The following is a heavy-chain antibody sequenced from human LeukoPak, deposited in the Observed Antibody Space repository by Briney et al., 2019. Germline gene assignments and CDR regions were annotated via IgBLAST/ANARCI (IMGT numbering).Heavy chain of an antibody. J-gene: IGHJ5*02. CDR3: ARAGSYYNWFDP. Sequence: SETLSLTCAVYGGSFSGYYWSWIRQPPGKGLEWIGEINHSGSTNYNPSLKSRVTISVDTSKNQFSLKLSSVTAADTAVYYRARAGSYYNWFDPWGQGTLVTVSS. CDR1: GGSFSGYY. V-gene: IGHV4-34*01. D-gene: IGHD3-10*01. CDR2: INHSGST.